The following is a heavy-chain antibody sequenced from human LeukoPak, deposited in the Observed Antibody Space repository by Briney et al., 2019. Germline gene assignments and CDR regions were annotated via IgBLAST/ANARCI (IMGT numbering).Heavy chain of an antibody. CDR1: GGSFSGYY. V-gene: IGHV3-66*01. CDR3: AKEEARWEWFDP. CDR2: IDSGGRT. J-gene: IGHJ5*02. Sequence: ETLSLTCAVYGGSFSGYYWNWIRQPPGKGLEWVSVIDSGGRTFYADSVKGRFTISRDNSKNTLDLQMNSLRVEDTAVYYCAKEEARWEWFDPWGQGTLVTVSS. D-gene: IGHD1-26*01.